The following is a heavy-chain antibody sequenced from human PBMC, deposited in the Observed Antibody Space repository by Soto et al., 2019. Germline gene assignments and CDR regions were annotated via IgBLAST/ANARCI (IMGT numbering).Heavy chain of an antibody. CDR1: GLTVSSNS. CDR3: AKEPVGPDWYFDL. Sequence: SGLTVSSNSMSWVRQATGGGLEWLSLIYTDGSTYYADSVKGRFTISRDNPKNTLYLQMNSLRAEDTAVYNCAKEPVGPDWYFDLWGRGTLVTVSS. J-gene: IGHJ2*01. V-gene: IGHV3-66*01. CDR2: IYTDGST.